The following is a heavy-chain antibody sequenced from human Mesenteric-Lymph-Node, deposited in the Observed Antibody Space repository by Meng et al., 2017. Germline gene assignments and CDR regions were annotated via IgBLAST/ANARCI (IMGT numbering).Heavy chain of an antibody. V-gene: IGHV1-2*06. CDR2: INPNSGGT. D-gene: IGHD3-10*01. Sequence: ASVKVSCKASGYTFTGYYMHWVRQAPGQGLERMGRINPNSGGTNYAQKFQGRVTMTRDTSISTAYMELSRLRSDDTAVYYCATGGYGSGSYHYYYGMDVWGQGTTVTVSS. J-gene: IGHJ6*02. CDR1: GYTFTGYY. CDR3: ATGGYGSGSYHYYYGMDV.